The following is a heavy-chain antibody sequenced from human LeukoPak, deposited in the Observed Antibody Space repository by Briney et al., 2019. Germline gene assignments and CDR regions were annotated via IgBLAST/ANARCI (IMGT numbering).Heavy chain of an antibody. Sequence: GGSLRLSCAASGFTVSSNYMSWVRQAPGKGLEWVSVIYSGGSTYYAAYFMGGLTIFRRNYTNTTYLQLNNLRTDDTAALYCARVLVRRGYSYGPFYYWDQGPVVTVSS. J-gene: IGHJ4*02. CDR1: GFTVSSNY. V-gene: IGHV3-53*01. D-gene: IGHD5-18*01. CDR2: IYSGGST. CDR3: ARVLVRRGYSYGPFYY.